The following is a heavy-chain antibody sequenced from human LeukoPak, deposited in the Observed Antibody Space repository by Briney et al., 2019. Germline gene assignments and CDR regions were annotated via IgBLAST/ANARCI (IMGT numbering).Heavy chain of an antibody. CDR2: ISYDGSNK. CDR1: GFTFSSYA. D-gene: IGHD3-22*01. CDR3: ACYDSSA. J-gene: IGHJ5*02. Sequence: GGSLRLSCAASGFTFSSYAMHWVRQAPGKGLEWVAVISYDGSNKYYADSVKGRFTISRDNSKNTLYLQMNSLRAEGTAVYYCACYDSSAWDQGTLVTVSS. V-gene: IGHV3-30-3*01.